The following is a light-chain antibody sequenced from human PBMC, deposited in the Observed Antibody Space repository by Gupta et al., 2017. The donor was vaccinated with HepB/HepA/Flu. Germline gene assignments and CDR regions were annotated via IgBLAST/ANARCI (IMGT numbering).Light chain of an antibody. CDR3: MQGTHWPQT. J-gene: IGKJ2*01. CDR2: EVS. CDR1: QSLVYSDGNTS. Sequence: DGGLTQPPLSLRVPRGQPASISGTSSQSLVYSDGNTSLNWFQQRPGQSRRRLIYEVSNRDSGVPDRFSGSGSSTDFTLKISKVEAEDVGVYYCMQGTHWPQTFGQGTKLEIK. V-gene: IGKV2-30*01.